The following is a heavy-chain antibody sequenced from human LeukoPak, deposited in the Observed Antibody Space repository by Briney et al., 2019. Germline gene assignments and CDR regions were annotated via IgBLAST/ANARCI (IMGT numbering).Heavy chain of an antibody. Sequence: SETLSLTCAVYGGSFSGYYWSWIRQPPGKGLEWIGEINHSGSTNYNPSLKSRVTISMDTSKNEFSLKLTSVTAADTAVYYCAREANYYGSGSYFEGTFDYWGQGSLVTVSS. V-gene: IGHV4-34*01. CDR2: INHSGST. J-gene: IGHJ4*02. CDR3: AREANYYGSGSYFEGTFDY. D-gene: IGHD3-10*01. CDR1: GGSFSGYY.